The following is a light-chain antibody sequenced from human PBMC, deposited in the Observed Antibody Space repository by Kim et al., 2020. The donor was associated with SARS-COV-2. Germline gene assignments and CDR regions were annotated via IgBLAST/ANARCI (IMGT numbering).Light chain of an antibody. J-gene: IGLJ7*01. V-gene: IGLV3-19*01. Sequence: GRTVRNTFKGDSIRNYYANWYQLKPGQAPLLVSHDTDKRPSRIAARFSGSSSGNTAFLTITGAQAEDEADYFCNSRDSTPHHVVFGGGTQLTVL. CDR3: NSRDSTPHHVV. CDR2: DTD. CDR1: SIRNYY.